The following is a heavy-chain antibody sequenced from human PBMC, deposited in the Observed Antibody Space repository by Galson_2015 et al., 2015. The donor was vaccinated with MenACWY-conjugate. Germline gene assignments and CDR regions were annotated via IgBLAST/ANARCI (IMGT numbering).Heavy chain of an antibody. Sequence: SVKVSCKASGYTFTSYGITWVRQAPGQGLEWMGRIRVSNGDTKIAQSFQDRVSMIADTSTDTAYMELRNLRSDDTALYYCARYSSLYDYFDSWGQGTLVTVSS. J-gene: IGHJ4*02. CDR2: IRVSNGDT. V-gene: IGHV1-18*01. CDR3: ARYSSLYDYFDS. CDR1: GYTFTSYG. D-gene: IGHD6-19*01.